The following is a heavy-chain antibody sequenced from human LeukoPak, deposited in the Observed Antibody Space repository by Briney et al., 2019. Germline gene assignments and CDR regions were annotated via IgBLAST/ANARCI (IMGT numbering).Heavy chain of an antibody. V-gene: IGHV3-23*01. D-gene: IGHD3-16*01. CDR2: IDSGGGT. CDR3: AKGPQGD. Sequence: GGSLSLSCAASGFTFSNYAMNWVRQAPGKGLEWVSAIDSGGGTYYVDSVKGRFTISRDNSKNTLYLQLNSLRAEDTAVYYCAKGPQGDWGQGALVTVSS. CDR1: GFTFSNYA. J-gene: IGHJ4*02.